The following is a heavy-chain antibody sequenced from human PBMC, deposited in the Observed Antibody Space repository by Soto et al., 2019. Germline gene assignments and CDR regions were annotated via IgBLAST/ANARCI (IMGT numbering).Heavy chain of an antibody. CDR1: GGSISSGGYY. Sequence: PSETLSLTCTVSGGSISSGGYYWSWIRQHPGKGLEWIGYIYYSGSTYYNPSLKSRVTISVDTSKNQFSLKLSSVTAADTAVYYCAREGSSWYGNWFDPWGQGTLVTVSS. J-gene: IGHJ5*02. CDR2: IYYSGST. V-gene: IGHV4-31*03. D-gene: IGHD6-13*01. CDR3: AREGSSWYGNWFDP.